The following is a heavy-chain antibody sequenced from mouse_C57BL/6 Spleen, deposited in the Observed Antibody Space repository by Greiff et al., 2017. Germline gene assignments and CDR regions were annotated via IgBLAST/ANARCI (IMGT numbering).Heavy chain of an antibody. J-gene: IGHJ1*03. CDR1: GYSITSGYY. D-gene: IGHD1-1*01. CDR3: ARVLITTVVSHWYFDV. V-gene: IGHV3-6*01. Sequence: EVKLVESGPGLVKPSQSLSLTCSVTGYSITSGYYWNWIRQFPGNKLEWMGYISYDGSNNYNPSLKNRISITRDTSKNQFFLKLNSVTTEDTATYYCARVLITTVVSHWYFDVWGTGTTVTVSS. CDR2: ISYDGSN.